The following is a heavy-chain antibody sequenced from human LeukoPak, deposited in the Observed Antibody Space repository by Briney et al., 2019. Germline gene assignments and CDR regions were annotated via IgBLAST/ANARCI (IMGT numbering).Heavy chain of an antibody. J-gene: IGHJ4*02. D-gene: IGHD2-2*01. CDR1: GYTFSNYD. V-gene: IGHV1-8*01. CDR2: MNPNSGNT. Sequence: ASVRVSFKSSGYTFSNYDVTWMRQAPGQGLEYMGWMNPNSGNTGFAQKFRGRVTMTSDASTTSAFMELMRLTSEDTAVYYCTRAVRNQLLSEYWGQGTRITVSS. CDR3: TRAVRNQLLSEY.